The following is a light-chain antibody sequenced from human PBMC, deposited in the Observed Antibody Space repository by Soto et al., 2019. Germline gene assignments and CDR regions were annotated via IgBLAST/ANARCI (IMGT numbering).Light chain of an antibody. CDR3: QPYNNWPLT. CDR1: QGIGDT. CDR2: DTS. J-gene: IGKJ4*01. V-gene: IGKV3-15*01. Sequence: TMKSPATLSVYPGEGAALSCRASQGIGDTLAWYQHKPGQTPRLLIYDTSTRATGVPTRFSGSRSGAEFTLTINSLQSEDFAVYYCQPYNNWPLTFGGGTKVDIK.